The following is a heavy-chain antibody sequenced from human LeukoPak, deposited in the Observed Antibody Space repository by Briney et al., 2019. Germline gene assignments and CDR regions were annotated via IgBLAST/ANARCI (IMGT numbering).Heavy chain of an antibody. D-gene: IGHD6-25*01. CDR3: ARVAACPLCPAKWTPYAFDI. CDR2: MNPKTGNT. CDR1: GYTFSSYD. V-gene: IGHV1-8*01. Sequence: GASVKVSCTASGYTFSSYDINWVRQAAGQGLEWMGWMNPKTGNTGYAQKFQGRLSFTRNTSINTAYMELSSLRSEDTAVYYCARVAACPLCPAKWTPYAFDIWGQGTMVTVSS. J-gene: IGHJ3*02.